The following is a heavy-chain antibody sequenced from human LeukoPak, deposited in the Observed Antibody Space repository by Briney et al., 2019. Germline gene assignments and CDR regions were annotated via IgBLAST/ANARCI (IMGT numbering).Heavy chain of an antibody. J-gene: IGHJ4*02. CDR1: GFTVSSNY. CDR2: IYSGGST. Sequence: GGSLRLSCAASGFTVSSNYMSWVRQAPGKGLEWVSVIYSGGSTCYADSVKGRFTISRDNSKNTLYLQMNSLRAEDTAVYYCARDGSESSSWYYWGQGTLVTVSS. CDR3: ARDGSESSSWYY. V-gene: IGHV3-53*01. D-gene: IGHD6-13*01.